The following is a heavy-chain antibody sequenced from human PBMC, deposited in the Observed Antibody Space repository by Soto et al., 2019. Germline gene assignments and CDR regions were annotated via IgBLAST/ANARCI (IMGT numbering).Heavy chain of an antibody. J-gene: IGHJ4*02. CDR1: GFTFSSYW. CDR3: TRDIGGKGAY. V-gene: IGHV3-74*01. Sequence: EVQLVESGGGLVQPGGSLRLSCAASGFTFSSYWMHWVRQVPGKGLLWVSRIDEYGSTINYADSVKGRFITSRDNARNTLYLEMNSLRAEDTALYYCTRDIGGKGAYWGPGTLVTVSS. CDR2: IDEYGSTI. D-gene: IGHD3-10*01.